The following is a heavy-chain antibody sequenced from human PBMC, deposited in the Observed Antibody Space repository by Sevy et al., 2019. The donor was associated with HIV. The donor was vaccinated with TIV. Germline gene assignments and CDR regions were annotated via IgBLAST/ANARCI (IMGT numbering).Heavy chain of an antibody. V-gene: IGHV1-69*13. J-gene: IGHJ4*02. CDR3: ARAYSSSSLFDY. Sequence: ASVKVSCKASGGTFSSYAISWVRQAPGQGLEWMGGIIPIFGTANYAQKFQGRVTITADASTSTAYMELSSLRSEDTAVYYCARAYSSSSLFDYWGQGTLVTVSS. D-gene: IGHD6-6*01. CDR1: GGTFSSYA. CDR2: IIPIFGTA.